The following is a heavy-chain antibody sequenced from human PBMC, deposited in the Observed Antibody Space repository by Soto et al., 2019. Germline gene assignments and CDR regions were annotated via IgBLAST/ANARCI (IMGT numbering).Heavy chain of an antibody. J-gene: IGHJ6*02. D-gene: IGHD3-10*01. CDR3: AREYYGSGSTIYYYGMDG. V-gene: IGHV6-1*01. Sequence: SQTLSLTCAISGDSVSSNSAAWNWIRQSPSRGLEWLGRTYYRSKWYNDYAVSVKSRITINPDTSKNQFSLQLNSVTPEDTAVYYCAREYYGSGSTIYYYGMDGWGQGTTVTVSS. CDR1: GDSVSSNSAA. CDR2: TYYRSKWYN.